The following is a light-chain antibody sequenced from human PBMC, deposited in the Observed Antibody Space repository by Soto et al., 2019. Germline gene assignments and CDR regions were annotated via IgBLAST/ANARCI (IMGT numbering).Light chain of an antibody. CDR1: QSLSGW. J-gene: IGKJ1*01. CDR2: DVS. V-gene: IGKV1-5*01. Sequence: DIQMTQSPSTLSASVGDRVTITCRASQSLSGWLAWYQQKPGKAPKLLIYDVSNLESGVPSRFSGSGSGTEFTLTLSSLQPDDFATYYCQQYKGFSRTFGQGTRVEI. CDR3: QQYKGFSRT.